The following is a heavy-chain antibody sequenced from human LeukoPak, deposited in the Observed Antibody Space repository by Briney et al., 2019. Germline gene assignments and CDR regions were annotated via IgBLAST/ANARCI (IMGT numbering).Heavy chain of an antibody. V-gene: IGHV3-9*01. CDR2: ISWNSGGI. Sequence: GGSLRLSCAASGFTFDDYAMHWVRQAPGKGLEGFSHISWNSGGIGYADSVKGRFTISRDNAKNSLYLQMNSLRAEDTALYYCAKGSYWADYYFDYWGQGTLVTVPS. J-gene: IGHJ4*02. D-gene: IGHD1-26*01. CDR3: AKGSYWADYYFDY. CDR1: GFTFDDYA.